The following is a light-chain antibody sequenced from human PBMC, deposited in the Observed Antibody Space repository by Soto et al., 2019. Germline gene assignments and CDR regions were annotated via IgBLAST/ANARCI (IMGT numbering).Light chain of an antibody. V-gene: IGKV3-20*01. CDR3: QQYGSSPLT. CDR2: GAS. Sequence: EIVLTQSPGTLSSSPGERATLSCRASQSVSSSYLAWYQQKPGQAPRLLIYGASSRATGIPDRFSGSGSGTDFTLTISRLEPEDFAVYYCQQYGSSPLTLGGGTKVDIK. J-gene: IGKJ4*01. CDR1: QSVSSSY.